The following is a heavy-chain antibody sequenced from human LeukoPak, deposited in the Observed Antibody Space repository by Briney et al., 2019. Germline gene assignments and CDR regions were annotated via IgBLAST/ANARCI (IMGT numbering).Heavy chain of an antibody. J-gene: IGHJ6*03. V-gene: IGHV4-59*01. CDR1: GGSISSYY. CDR3: ARETSQKGAHYMDV. D-gene: IGHD3-16*01. Sequence: SETLSLTCNVSGGSISSYYWSWIRQPPGKGLEWIGYIYYSGSTNYNPSLKSRVTISVDTSKNQFSLKLSSVTAADTAVYYCARETSQKGAHYMDVWGKGTTVTISS. CDR2: IYYSGST.